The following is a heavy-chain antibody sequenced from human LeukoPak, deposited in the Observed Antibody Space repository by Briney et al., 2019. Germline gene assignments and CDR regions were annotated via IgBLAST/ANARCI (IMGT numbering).Heavy chain of an antibody. Sequence: GGSLRLSCAASGFTFNSYGMHWVRQAPGKGLEWVAFIPYDGSNKYYADSVKGRFTISRDNSKNTLFLQMNSLRAEDTAVYYCARGGDSSSWYWFDPWGQGTLVTVSS. D-gene: IGHD6-13*01. V-gene: IGHV3-30*02. J-gene: IGHJ5*02. CDR3: ARGGDSSSWYWFDP. CDR2: IPYDGSNK. CDR1: GFTFNSYG.